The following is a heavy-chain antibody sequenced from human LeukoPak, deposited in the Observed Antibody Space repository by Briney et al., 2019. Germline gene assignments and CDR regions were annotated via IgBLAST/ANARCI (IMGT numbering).Heavy chain of an antibody. CDR3: ARHPFSSPFDF. V-gene: IGHV4-59*01. J-gene: IGHJ4*02. CDR2: IYYSGST. Sequence: SETLSLTCTVSGGSISSYYWSWIRQPPGKGLEWIGYIYYSGSTNYNPSLKSRVTISVDTSKNQFSLKLSSVTAADTAVYYCARHPFSSPFDFWGQGTLVAVSS. CDR1: GGSISSYY. D-gene: IGHD2/OR15-2a*01.